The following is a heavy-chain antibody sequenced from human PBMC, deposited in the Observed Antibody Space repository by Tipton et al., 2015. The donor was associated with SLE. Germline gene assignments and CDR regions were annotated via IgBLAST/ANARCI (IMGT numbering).Heavy chain of an antibody. CDR3: ARGLNYYDSRGPGDY. CDR1: GGSFSGYY. CDR2: INHSGST. Sequence: TLSLTCVVYGGSFSGYYWSWIRQPPGKGLEWIGEINHSGSTNYNPSLKSRVTISVDTFKNQFPLKLSSVTAADTAVYYCARGLNYYDSRGPGDYWGQGTLVTVSS. D-gene: IGHD3-22*01. V-gene: IGHV4-34*01. J-gene: IGHJ4*02.